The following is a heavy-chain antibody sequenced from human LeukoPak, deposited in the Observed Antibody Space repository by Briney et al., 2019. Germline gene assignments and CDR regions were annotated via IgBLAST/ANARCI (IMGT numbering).Heavy chain of an antibody. J-gene: IGHJ4*02. CDR1: GYTFTGYY. CDR2: INPNSGRT. CDR3: ARDKPAEAALDF. V-gene: IGHV1-2*02. Sequence: ASVKVSCKASGYTFTGYYIHWVRQAPGQGLEWMGWINPNSGRTNYAQKFQGRVTMTRDRSINTAYMDLRSLTYDDTAVYYCARDKPAEAALDFWGQGTLVTVSS.